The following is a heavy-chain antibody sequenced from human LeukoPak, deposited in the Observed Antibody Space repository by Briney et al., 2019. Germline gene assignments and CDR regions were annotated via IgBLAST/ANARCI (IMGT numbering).Heavy chain of an antibody. V-gene: IGHV4-59*01. CDR1: GGSFTDYY. CDR3: ASRKLRNDY. Sequence: PSETLSLTCTVSGGSFTDYYWSWIRQSPGKGLEWIVYIYYTCTSYNPSLKSRVTISADTSKNQFSLKLIYVTAADTAVYYCASRKLRNDYWGQGTLVTVSS. D-gene: IGHD7-27*01. CDR2: IYYTCT. J-gene: IGHJ4*02.